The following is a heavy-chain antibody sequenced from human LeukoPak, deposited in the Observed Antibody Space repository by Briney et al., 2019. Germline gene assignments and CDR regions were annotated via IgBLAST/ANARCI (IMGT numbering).Heavy chain of an antibody. D-gene: IGHD3-3*01. CDR1: GGSISSGGYF. V-gene: IGHV4-61*08. CDR3: AREGSRITIFGVAMNWFDP. Sequence: PSETLSLTCTVSGGSISSGGYFWSWIRQPPGKGLEWIGYIYYSGSTNYNPSLKSRVTISVDTSKNQFSLKLSSVTAADTAVYYCAREGSRITIFGVAMNWFDPWGQGTLVTVSS. J-gene: IGHJ5*02. CDR2: IYYSGST.